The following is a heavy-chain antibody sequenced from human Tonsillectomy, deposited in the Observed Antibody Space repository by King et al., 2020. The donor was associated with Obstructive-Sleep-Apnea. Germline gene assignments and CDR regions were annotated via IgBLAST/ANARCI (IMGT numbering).Heavy chain of an antibody. J-gene: IGHJ5*02. D-gene: IGHD3/OR15-3a*01. CDR2: IYYTGST. Sequence: VQLQESGPGLVKPSETLSLTCTVSGGFISTSFWNWIRQPPGKGLEWIGYIYYTGSTNYNPSLKSRVTISVDMSKNQFSLKLSSVTTADTAVYYCARGGYYDLGSPNWFAPWGQGTLVTVSS. CDR1: GGFISTSF. CDR3: ARGGYYDLGSPNWFAP. V-gene: IGHV4-59*01.